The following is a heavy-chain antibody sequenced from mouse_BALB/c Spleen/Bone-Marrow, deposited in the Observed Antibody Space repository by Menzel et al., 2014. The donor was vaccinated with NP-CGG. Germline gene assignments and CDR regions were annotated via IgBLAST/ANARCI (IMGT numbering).Heavy chain of an antibody. CDR3: ASYVYGYYYDY. V-gene: IGHV14-3*02. J-gene: IGHJ2*01. CDR2: IDPANDNT. Sequence: EVKLVESGAELVKPGASVKLSCTASGFNIKDTYIHWVKQRPEQGLEWIGRIDPANDNTKYDPKFQGKATTTADTSSSTAYLQLSSLTSEDTAVYYCASYVYGYYYDYWGQGTTLTVSS. D-gene: IGHD2-2*01. CDR1: GFNIKDTY.